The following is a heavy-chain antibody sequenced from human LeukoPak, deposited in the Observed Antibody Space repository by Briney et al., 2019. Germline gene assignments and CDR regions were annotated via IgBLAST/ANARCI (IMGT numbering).Heavy chain of an antibody. CDR3: ARGRTYYDFWSGSHKGYYFDY. J-gene: IGHJ4*02. Sequence: GASVKVSCKASGYTFTSYDINWVRQATGQGLEWMGWMNPNSGNTGYAQKFQGRVTMTRNTSISTAYMGLSSLRSEDTAVYYCARGRTYYDFWSGSHKGYYFDYWGQGTLVTVSS. D-gene: IGHD3-3*01. V-gene: IGHV1-8*01. CDR1: GYTFTSYD. CDR2: MNPNSGNT.